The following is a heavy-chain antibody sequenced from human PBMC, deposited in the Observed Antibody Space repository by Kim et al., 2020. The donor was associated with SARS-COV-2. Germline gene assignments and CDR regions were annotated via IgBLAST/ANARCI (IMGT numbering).Heavy chain of an antibody. CDR2: VNHSGIT. CDR1: GGSFSAYS. V-gene: IGHV4-34*01. J-gene: IGHJ6*02. CDR3: ARGRAGVVPSPILGLGPYYYYYAMDV. D-gene: IGHD3-3*01. Sequence: SETLSLTCAVYGGSFSAYSWIWIRQAPGKGLEWIGEVNHSGITKYHPSLKSRVTVSVDTPKNQFSLKLPSVTAADTAVFYCARGRAGVVPSPILGLGPYYYYYAMDVWGQGTTVTVS.